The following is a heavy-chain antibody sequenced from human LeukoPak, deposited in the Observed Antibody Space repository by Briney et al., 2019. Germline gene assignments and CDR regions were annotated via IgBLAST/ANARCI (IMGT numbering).Heavy chain of an antibody. CDR1: GGSIRSYY. Sequence: PSETLSLTCTVSGGSIRSYYWSWIRQPPGKGLEWIGYIFYTGFTHYNPSLESRVTISVDTSKNQFSLRLNSVTAADTAVYYCARDAYGGNSWGWFDPWGQGTLVTVSS. J-gene: IGHJ5*02. CDR2: IFYTGFT. D-gene: IGHD4-23*01. V-gene: IGHV4-59*01. CDR3: ARDAYGGNSWGWFDP.